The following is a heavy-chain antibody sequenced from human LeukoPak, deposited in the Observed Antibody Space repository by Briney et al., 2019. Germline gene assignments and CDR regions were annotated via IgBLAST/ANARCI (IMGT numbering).Heavy chain of an antibody. Sequence: ASVKDSCKASGYTFTSYDINRVRQATGQGLEWMGWMNPNSGNTGYAQKFQGRVTMTRNTSISTAYMELSNLRSEDTAVYYCARGLAGSGWYDVFDIWAQGTMVTVSS. CDR2: MNPNSGNT. V-gene: IGHV1-8*01. D-gene: IGHD6-19*01. J-gene: IGHJ3*02. CDR1: GYTFTSYD. CDR3: ARGLAGSGWYDVFDI.